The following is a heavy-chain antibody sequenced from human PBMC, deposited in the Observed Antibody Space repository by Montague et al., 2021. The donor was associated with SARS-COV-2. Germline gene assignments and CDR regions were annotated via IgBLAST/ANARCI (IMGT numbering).Heavy chain of an antibody. CDR3: AKDMGDYQGLSLGWRFDP. V-gene: IGHV5-51*01. D-gene: IGHD3-16*01. CDR2: IYPGDSDT. Sequence: QSGAEVKTPGESLKISCKGSGYSFTSYWIGWVRQMPGKGLEWMGIIYPGDSDTRYSPSFQGQVTISADKSISTAYLQWSSLKASDTALYYCAKDMGDYQGLSLGWRFDPWGQGTLVTVSS. CDR1: GYSFTSYW. J-gene: IGHJ5*02.